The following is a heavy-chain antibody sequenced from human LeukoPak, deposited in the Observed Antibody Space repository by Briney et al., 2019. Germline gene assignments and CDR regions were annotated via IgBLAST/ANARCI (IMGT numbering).Heavy chain of an antibody. CDR2: CATTGDT. D-gene: IGHD3-10*01. V-gene: IGHV3-23*01. CDR1: RLTFSTYA. CDR3: ARRVLGAVGFFDY. Sequence: GGSLRLSCAASRLTFSTYALGWVRQTPARGLEWVSTCATTGDTYYADSVKGRFTISRDNSENTLYLQMNALRAEDTAVYYCARRVLGAVGFFDYWGQGALVTVSS. J-gene: IGHJ4*02.